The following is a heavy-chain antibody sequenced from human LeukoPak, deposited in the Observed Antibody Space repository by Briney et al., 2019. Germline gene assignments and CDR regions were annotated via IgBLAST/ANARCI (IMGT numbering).Heavy chain of an antibody. CDR1: GGSISTFNYY. Sequence: SETLSLTCTVSGGSISTFNYYWGWIRQPPGEGLEWIGSSYYSGTTFYNPSLKSRVTVSVDTSRNQFSLKLSSVTAADTAVYYCARGSENAAAGTGYYFDFWGQGTLVTASS. V-gene: IGHV4-39*01. D-gene: IGHD6-13*01. CDR3: ARGSENAAAGTGYYFDF. CDR2: SYYSGTT. J-gene: IGHJ4*02.